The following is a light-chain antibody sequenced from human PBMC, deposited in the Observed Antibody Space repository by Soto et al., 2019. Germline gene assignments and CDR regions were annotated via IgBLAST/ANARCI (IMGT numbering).Light chain of an antibody. CDR2: EAS. Sequence: QSALTQPPSASGSPGQSVTISCTGTSSDVGSYNYVSWYQQHPGKAPKLMIYEASKRPSGVPDRFSGSKSGFTASLTVSGLQAEDEADYYCSSYAGSNNPYVFGTGTKVTVL. V-gene: IGLV2-8*01. CDR3: SSYAGSNNPYV. CDR1: SSDVGSYNY. J-gene: IGLJ1*01.